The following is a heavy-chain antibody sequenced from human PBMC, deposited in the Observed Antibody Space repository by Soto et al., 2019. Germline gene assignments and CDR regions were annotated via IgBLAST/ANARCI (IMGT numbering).Heavy chain of an antibody. J-gene: IGHJ4*02. CDR1: GGSISDRNW. D-gene: IGHD2-8*01. Sequence: PSETLSLTCTISGGSISDRNWWSWVRQAPEKGLEWVGEISHSGITNYNPSLQGRVAISLDKSKRQFSLNLRSVTAADTAFYYCARRDDCSNGVCFMNYFDSWGQRTQVTVSS. CDR3: ARRDDCSNGVCFMNYFDS. CDR2: ISHSGIT. V-gene: IGHV4-4*02.